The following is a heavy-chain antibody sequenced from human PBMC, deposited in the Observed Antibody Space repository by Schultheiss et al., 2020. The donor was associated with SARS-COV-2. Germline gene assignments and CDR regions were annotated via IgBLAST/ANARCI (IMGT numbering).Heavy chain of an antibody. CDR3: ASTGFYSSSSGWFDP. J-gene: IGHJ5*02. CDR1: GGSISSSSYY. Sequence: SQTLSLTCTVSGGSISSSSYYWGWIRQPPGKGLEWIGSIYYSGSTYYNPSLKSRVTISVDTSKNQFSLKLSSVTAADTAVYYCASTGFYSSSSGWFDPWGQGTLVTVSS. D-gene: IGHD6-6*01. CDR2: IYYSGST. V-gene: IGHV4-39*01.